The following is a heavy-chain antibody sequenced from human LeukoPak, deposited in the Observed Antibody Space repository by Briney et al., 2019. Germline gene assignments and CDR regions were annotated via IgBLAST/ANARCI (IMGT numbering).Heavy chain of an antibody. Sequence: SETLSLTCTVSGGSISSYYWSWIRQPPGKGLEWIGYIYYSGSTNYNPSLKSRVTISVDTSKNQFSLKLSSVTAADTAVYYCARSTSRDVYFDYWGQGTLVTVSS. V-gene: IGHV4-59*12. D-gene: IGHD3-10*01. CDR2: IYYSGST. CDR3: ARSTSRDVYFDY. CDR1: GGSISSYY. J-gene: IGHJ4*02.